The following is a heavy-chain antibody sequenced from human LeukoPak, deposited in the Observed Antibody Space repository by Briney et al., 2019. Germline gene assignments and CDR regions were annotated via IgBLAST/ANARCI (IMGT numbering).Heavy chain of an antibody. J-gene: IGHJ3*02. V-gene: IGHV1-2*02. D-gene: IGHD6-13*01. CDR1: GYTFTSYY. Sequence: ASVKVSCKASGYTFTSYYMHWVRQAPGQGLEWMGWINPNSGGTNYAQKFQGRVTMTRDTSISTAYMELSRLRSDDTAVYYCARDDYKGQQLHAFDIWGQGTMVTVSS. CDR2: INPNSGGT. CDR3: ARDDYKGQQLHAFDI.